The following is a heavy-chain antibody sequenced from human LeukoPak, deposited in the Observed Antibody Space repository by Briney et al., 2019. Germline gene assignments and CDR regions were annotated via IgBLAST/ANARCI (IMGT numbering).Heavy chain of an antibody. CDR1: GGSFSSSCYY. CDR3: AREIFGGYNLGAY. V-gene: IGHV4-39*02. J-gene: IGHJ4*02. Sequence: PSETLSLTCNVSGGSFSSSCYYWVWIRQPPGKGLEWIGCIYYSGSTYHTPSLKCRVTISIDKSKNHLSMKMMSVSAADTAVCYCAREIFGGYNLGAYWGQGILVTFSP. D-gene: IGHD3-3*01. CDR2: IYYSGST.